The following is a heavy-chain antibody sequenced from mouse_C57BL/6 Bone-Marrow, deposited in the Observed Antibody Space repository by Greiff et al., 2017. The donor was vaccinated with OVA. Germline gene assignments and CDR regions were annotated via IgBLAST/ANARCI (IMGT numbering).Heavy chain of an antibody. CDR3: ARDAYDGYPYYYAMDY. Sequence: EVQLMESGGGLVQSGRSLRLSCATSGFTFSDFYMEWVRQAPGKGLEWIAASRNKANDYTTEYSASVKGRFIVSRDTSQSILYLQMNALRAEDTAIYYCARDAYDGYPYYYAMDYWGQGTSVTVSS. D-gene: IGHD2-3*01. CDR1: GFTFSDFY. CDR2: SRNKANDYTT. J-gene: IGHJ4*01. V-gene: IGHV7-1*01.